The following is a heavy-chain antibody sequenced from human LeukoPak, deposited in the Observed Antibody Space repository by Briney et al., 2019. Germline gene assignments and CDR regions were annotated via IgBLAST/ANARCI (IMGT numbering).Heavy chain of an antibody. J-gene: IGHJ4*02. CDR3: AKDSAITGYSSGWFYFDY. D-gene: IGHD6-19*01. Sequence: PGGSLRLSCAASGFTFSSYAMHWVRQAPGKGLEWVAVISYDGSNKYYADSVKGRFTISRDNAKNSLYLQMNSLRAEDTALYYCAKDSAITGYSSGWFYFDYWGQGTLVTVSS. CDR2: ISYDGSNK. CDR1: GFTFSSYA. V-gene: IGHV3-30-3*01.